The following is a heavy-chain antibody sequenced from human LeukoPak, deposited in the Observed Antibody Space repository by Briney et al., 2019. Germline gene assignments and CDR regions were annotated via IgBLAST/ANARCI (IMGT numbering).Heavy chain of an antibody. J-gene: IGHJ6*03. CDR2: IYHSGGT. CDR3: VANGYYCLDV. D-gene: IGHD2-8*01. CDR1: GGSISRRTNW. Sequence: SGTLSLTCAVSGGSISRRTNWWSWVRQPPGKGLEWIGEIYHSGGTNYNPSLKSRITISVDKSQNQFSLKVDSLTAADTAVYHCVANGYYCLDVWGKGTTVTVSS. V-gene: IGHV4-4*02.